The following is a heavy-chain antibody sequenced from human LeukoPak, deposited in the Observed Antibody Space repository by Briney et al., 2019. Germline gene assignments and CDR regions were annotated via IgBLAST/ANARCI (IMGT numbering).Heavy chain of an antibody. Sequence: SETLSLTCTVSGGSFTTSSHYWGWIRQPPGKGLEWIGSLYNSGSTYYNPSLQSRVTISVETSKNQISLKLTSVTTADTAVYYCARLTWTDADDFWGQGTLVSVSS. J-gene: IGHJ4*02. V-gene: IGHV4-39*01. CDR2: LYNSGST. CDR1: GGSFTTSSHY. D-gene: IGHD3/OR15-3a*01. CDR3: ARLTWTDADDF.